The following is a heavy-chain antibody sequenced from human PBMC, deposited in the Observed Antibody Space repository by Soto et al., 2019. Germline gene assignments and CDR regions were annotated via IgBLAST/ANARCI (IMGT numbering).Heavy chain of an antibody. Sequence: PSETLSLTCTVSGGSITSSSYYWGWIRQPPGKGLEWIGSIYYSGSTYNNPSLKSRITISVDTSKNQYSLKLKSMTAADTAVYYCARVSGSYYYGMDVWGQGTTVTVSS. J-gene: IGHJ6*02. CDR3: ARVSGSYYYGMDV. CDR2: IYYSGST. D-gene: IGHD1-26*01. CDR1: GGSITSSSYY. V-gene: IGHV4-39*01.